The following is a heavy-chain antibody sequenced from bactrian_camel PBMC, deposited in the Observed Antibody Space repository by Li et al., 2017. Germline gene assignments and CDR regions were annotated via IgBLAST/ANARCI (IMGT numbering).Heavy chain of an antibody. V-gene: IGHV3S53*01. Sequence: HVQLVESGGGLVQPGGSLRLSCAASEFTFSNYAMNWVRQAPGKEREWVATISSAATPTLTDSVKGRGTIYRIYAKNTVYLQINNLKTEDTAVYYCTACGTYVGQGTQVTVS. D-gene: IGHD2*01. CDR1: EFTFSNYA. CDR2: ISSAATP. J-gene: IGHJ4*01.